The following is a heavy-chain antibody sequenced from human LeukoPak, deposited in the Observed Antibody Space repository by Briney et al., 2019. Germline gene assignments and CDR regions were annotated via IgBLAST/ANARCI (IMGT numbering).Heavy chain of an antibody. D-gene: IGHD1/OR15-1a*01. CDR2: IYYSGST. J-gene: IGHJ6*02. CDR1: GGSISSYY. V-gene: IGHV4-59*08. CDR3: ARHKGKQRTNYYYYGMDV. Sequence: SETLSLTRTVSGGSISSYYWSWIRQPPGKGLEWIGYIYYSGSTNYNPSLKSRVTISVDTSKNQFSLKLSSVTAADTAVHYCARHKGKQRTNYYYYGMDVWGQGTTVTVSS.